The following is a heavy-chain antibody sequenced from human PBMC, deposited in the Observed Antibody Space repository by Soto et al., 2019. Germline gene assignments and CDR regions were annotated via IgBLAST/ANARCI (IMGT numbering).Heavy chain of an antibody. D-gene: IGHD3-10*01. Sequence: PSETLSLTCAVSGGSISSSNWWSWVRQPPGKGLEWIGEIYHSGSTNYNPSLKSRVTISVDKSKNQFSLKLSSVTAADTAVYYCARGGVSSMGYYAMDVWCQGTTVTVSS. CDR1: GGSISSSNW. V-gene: IGHV4-4*02. CDR3: ARGGVSSMGYYAMDV. J-gene: IGHJ6*02. CDR2: IYHSGST.